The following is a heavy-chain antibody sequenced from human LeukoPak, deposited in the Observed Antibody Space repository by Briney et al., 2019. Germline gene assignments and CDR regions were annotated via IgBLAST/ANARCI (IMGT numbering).Heavy chain of an antibody. Sequence: PSETLSLTCTVSGGSISSYYWSWIRQPAGKGLEWIGRIYTIGSTNYNPSLKSRVTMSVDTSKNQFSLKLSSVTAADTAVYYCASFPLWFGELDYWGQGTLVTVSS. CDR3: ASFPLWFGELDY. J-gene: IGHJ4*02. V-gene: IGHV4-4*07. CDR2: IYTIGST. D-gene: IGHD3-10*01. CDR1: GGSISSYY.